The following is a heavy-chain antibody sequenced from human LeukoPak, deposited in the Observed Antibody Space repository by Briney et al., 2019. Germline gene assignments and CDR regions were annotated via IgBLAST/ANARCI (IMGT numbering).Heavy chain of an antibody. V-gene: IGHV3-74*01. CDR1: GFTFSMYW. D-gene: IGHD5-18*01. CDR2: ITSDGSTT. Sequence: WGSLRLSCTASGFTFSMYWMHWVRQAPGEGPVWVSRITSDGSTTIYADSVKGRFTVSRDNAKNTLYLQMNSLRAEDTAVYYCVRDSRYTMDVWGQGTTVTVPS. CDR3: VRDSRYTMDV. J-gene: IGHJ6*02.